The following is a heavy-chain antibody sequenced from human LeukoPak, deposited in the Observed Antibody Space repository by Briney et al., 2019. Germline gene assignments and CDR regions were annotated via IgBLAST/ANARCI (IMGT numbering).Heavy chain of an antibody. D-gene: IGHD2-2*01. Sequence: PSQTLSLTCTVSGGSLSSGDYYWSWIRQPPGKGLEWLGYIYYSGSTYYNPSLKSRVTISVDTSKNQFSLKLSSVTAADTAVYYCARGTSIPAALITFDYWGQGTLVTVSS. CDR2: IYYSGST. V-gene: IGHV4-30-4*08. CDR3: ARGTSIPAALITFDY. J-gene: IGHJ4*02. CDR1: GGSLSSGDYY.